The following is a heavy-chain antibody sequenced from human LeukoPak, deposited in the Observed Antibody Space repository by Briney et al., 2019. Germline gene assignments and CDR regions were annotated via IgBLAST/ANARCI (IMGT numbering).Heavy chain of an antibody. V-gene: IGHV3-48*03. D-gene: IGHD6-19*01. Sequence: GGSLRLSCAASGFTSSSYEMNWVRQAPGKGLEWVSYISSSGGTIYYADSVKGRFTISRDNAKNSLYLQMNSLRAEDTALYYCTRDRYSSGWYAFDIWGQGTMVTVSS. J-gene: IGHJ3*02. CDR2: ISSSGGTI. CDR3: TRDRYSSGWYAFDI. CDR1: GFTSSSYE.